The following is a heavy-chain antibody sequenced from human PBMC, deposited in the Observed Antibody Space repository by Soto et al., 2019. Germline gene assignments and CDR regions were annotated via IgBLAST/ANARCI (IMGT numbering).Heavy chain of an antibody. CDR3: ARRGYSSSWYYYYYYGMDV. D-gene: IGHD6-13*01. V-gene: IGHV1-8*01. CDR1: GYTFTSYD. Sequence: QVQLVQSGAEVKKPGASVKVSCKASGYTFTSYDINWVRQATGQGLEWMGWMNPNSGNTGYAQKFQGRVTMTRNTSISTAYMELSSLRSEDTAVYYCARRGYSSSWYYYYYYGMDVWGQGTTVIVSS. J-gene: IGHJ6*02. CDR2: MNPNSGNT.